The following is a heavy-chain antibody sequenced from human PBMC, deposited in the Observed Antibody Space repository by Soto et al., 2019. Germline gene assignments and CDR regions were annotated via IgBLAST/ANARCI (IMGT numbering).Heavy chain of an antibody. Sequence: QVQLVESGGSVVQPGRSLRLSCAASGFTFNKYGMHWVRQAPGKGLEWVAAISNDGSSEYYADSVLGRFTISRDNPKNTLYLQMNSLKSEGTAVYSCANQEWGRYFAYWGEGTLVTVSS. D-gene: IGHD3-16*01. CDR2: ISNDGSSE. J-gene: IGHJ4*02. CDR3: ANQEWGRYFAY. V-gene: IGHV3-30*18. CDR1: GFTFNKYG.